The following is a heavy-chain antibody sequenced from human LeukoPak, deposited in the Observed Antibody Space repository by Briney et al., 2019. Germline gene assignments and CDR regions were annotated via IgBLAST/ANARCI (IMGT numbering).Heavy chain of an antibody. CDR3: AFSWGSYSIFDY. V-gene: IGHV4-34*01. CDR2: INHSGST. D-gene: IGHD1-26*01. CDR1: GGSFSGYY. Sequence: SETLSLTCAVYGGSFSGYYWSWIRQPPGKGLEWIGEINHSGSTNYNPSLKSRVTISVDTSKNQFSLKLSSVTAADTAVYYCAFSWGSYSIFDYWGQGTLVTVSS. J-gene: IGHJ4*02.